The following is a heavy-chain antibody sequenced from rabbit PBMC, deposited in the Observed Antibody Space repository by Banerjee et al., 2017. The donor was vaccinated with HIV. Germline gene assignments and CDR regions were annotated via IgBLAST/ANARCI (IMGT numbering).Heavy chain of an antibody. Sequence: QEQLEESGGDLVKPEGSLTLTCTASGFSFSSYWMCWVRQAPGKGLEWIACINTSSGNTVYASWAKGRFTISRENTQNTVSLQMNSLTAADTATYFCVRDLAGVIGWNFDLWGPGTLVTVS. CDR2: INTSSGNT. J-gene: IGHJ4*01. CDR3: VRDLAGVIGWNFDL. CDR1: GFSFSSYW. V-gene: IGHV1S45*01. D-gene: IGHD4-1*01.